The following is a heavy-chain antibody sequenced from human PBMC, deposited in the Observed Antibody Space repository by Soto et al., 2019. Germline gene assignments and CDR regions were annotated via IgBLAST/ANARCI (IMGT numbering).Heavy chain of an antibody. D-gene: IGHD5-12*01. CDR2: IYYSGST. CDR1: GGPISSGDYY. J-gene: IGHJ4*02. CDR3: ARGIVATTREAYFDY. V-gene: IGHV4-30-4*01. Sequence: SETLSLTCTVSGGPISSGDYYWSWIRQPPGKGLEWIGYIYYSGSTYYNPSLKSRVTISVDTSKNQFSLKLSSVTAADTAVYYCARGIVATTREAYFDYWGQGTLVTVSS.